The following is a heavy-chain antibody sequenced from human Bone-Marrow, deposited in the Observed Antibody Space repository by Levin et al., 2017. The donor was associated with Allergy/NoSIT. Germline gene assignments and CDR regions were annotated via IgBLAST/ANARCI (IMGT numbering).Heavy chain of an antibody. CDR1: GSPFRDQY. CDR2: IRGSTGST. D-gene: IGHD1-26*01. Sequence: GGSLRLSCAVSGSPFRDQYLGWIRQAPGKGLEWVSVIRGSTGSTYYADSVKGRFTISRDNSKNTLFLQMHSLRAEDTAVYYCVKDAVGATREKGNWGQGTLVTVSS. V-gene: IGHV3-23*01. J-gene: IGHJ4*02. CDR3: VKDAVGATREKGN.